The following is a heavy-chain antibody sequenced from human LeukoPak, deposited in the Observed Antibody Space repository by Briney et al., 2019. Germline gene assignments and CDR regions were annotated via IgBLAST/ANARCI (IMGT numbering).Heavy chain of an antibody. CDR3: ARVSLGAAAGTSR. Sequence: GGSLRLSCAASGFTFSSYNMNWVRQAPGKGLEWVSSISSSSSYIYYTDSVKGRFTISRDKAKNSMYLQMNSLRAADTAIYYCARVSLGAAAGTSRWGQGTLVTVSS. CDR1: GFTFSSYN. V-gene: IGHV3-21*01. CDR2: ISSSSSYI. J-gene: IGHJ4*02. D-gene: IGHD6-13*01.